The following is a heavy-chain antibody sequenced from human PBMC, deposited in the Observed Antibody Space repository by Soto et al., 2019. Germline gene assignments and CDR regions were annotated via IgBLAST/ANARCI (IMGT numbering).Heavy chain of an antibody. CDR1: GFTFSTYA. CDR2: ISAGGGST. J-gene: IGHJ3*02. Sequence: EVQLLESGGGLVQPGGSLRLSCAASGFTFSTYAMSWVRQAPGKGLEWVSAISAGGGSTYYADSVRGRFTISRDNSINTRYLQMNSLRIEDTAVYYCAHPRGYGVFDAYDIWGQGTMVTVSS. CDR3: AHPRGYGVFDAYDI. D-gene: IGHD4-17*01. V-gene: IGHV3-23*01.